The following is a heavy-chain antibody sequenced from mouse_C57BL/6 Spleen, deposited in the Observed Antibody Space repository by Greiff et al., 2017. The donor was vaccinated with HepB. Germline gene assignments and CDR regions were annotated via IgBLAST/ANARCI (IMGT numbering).Heavy chain of an antibody. CDR2: IYPSDSET. CDR1: GYTFTSYW. Sequence: QVQLQQPGAELVRPGSSVKLSCKASGYTFTSYWMDWVKQRPGQGLEWIGNIYPSDSETHYNQKFKDKATLTVDKSSSTAYMQLSSLASEDSAVYYCAAYYDEWFAYWGQGTLVTVSA. V-gene: IGHV1-61*01. CDR3: AAYYDEWFAY. D-gene: IGHD2-4*01. J-gene: IGHJ3*01.